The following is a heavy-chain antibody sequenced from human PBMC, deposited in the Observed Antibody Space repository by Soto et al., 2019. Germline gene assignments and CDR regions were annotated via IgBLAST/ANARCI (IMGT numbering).Heavy chain of an antibody. V-gene: IGHV3-43*01. D-gene: IGHD3-22*01. CDR1: GFTFDDYT. CDR3: AEDLGYYDSSGSVYYYYYYGMDV. CDR2: ISWDGGST. J-gene: IGHJ6*02. Sequence: GGSLRLSCAASGFTFDDYTMHWVRQAPGKGLEWVSLISWDGGSTYYADSVKGRFTISRDNSKNSLYLQMNSLRTEDTALYYCAEDLGYYDSSGSVYYYYYYGMDVWGQGTTVTVSS.